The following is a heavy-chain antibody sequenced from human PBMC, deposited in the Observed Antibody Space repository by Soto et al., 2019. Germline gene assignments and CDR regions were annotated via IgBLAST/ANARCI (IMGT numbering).Heavy chain of an antibody. CDR3: ARDGGSGWYHPLDY. Sequence: PSETLSLTCAVYGGSFSGYYWSWIRQPPGKGLEWIGEINHSGSTNYNPSLKSRVTISVDTSKNQFSLKLSSVTAADTAVYYCARDGGSGWYHPLDYWGQGTLVTVSS. CDR2: INHSGST. J-gene: IGHJ4*02. D-gene: IGHD6-19*01. V-gene: IGHV4-34*01. CDR1: GGSFSGYY.